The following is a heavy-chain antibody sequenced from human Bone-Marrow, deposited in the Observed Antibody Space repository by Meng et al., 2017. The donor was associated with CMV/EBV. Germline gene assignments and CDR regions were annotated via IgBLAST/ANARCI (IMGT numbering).Heavy chain of an antibody. CDR1: GYTFTSYG. V-gene: IGHV1-18*01. J-gene: IGHJ6*02. Sequence: ASVKVSCKASGYTFTSYGISWVRQAPGQGLEWMGWISAYNGNTNYAQKLQGRVTMTRDTSISTAYMELSRLRSDDTAVYYCARGPSRGHYYYYYGMDVWGQGTTVTVSS. D-gene: IGHD2-2*01. CDR2: ISAYNGNT. CDR3: ARGPSRGHYYYYYGMDV.